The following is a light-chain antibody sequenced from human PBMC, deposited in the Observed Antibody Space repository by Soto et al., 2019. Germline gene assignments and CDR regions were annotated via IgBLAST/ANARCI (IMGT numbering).Light chain of an antibody. Sequence: QSVLTQPPSASGTPGQRVTIYCSGSSSNIGSNTVNWYQQLPGTAPKLLIYSNNQRPSGVPDRFSGSKSGTSASLAISGLQSEDEAEYYCAAWDDSLNGPVVFGGGTKLTV. CDR1: SSNIGSNT. CDR3: AAWDDSLNGPVV. J-gene: IGLJ2*01. CDR2: SNN. V-gene: IGLV1-44*01.